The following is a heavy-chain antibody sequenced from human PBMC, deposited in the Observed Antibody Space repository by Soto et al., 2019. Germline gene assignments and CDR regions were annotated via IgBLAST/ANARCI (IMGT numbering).Heavy chain of an antibody. V-gene: IGHV3-23*01. Sequence: PGGSLRLSCAASGFTFSSYAMSWVRQAPGKGLEWVSAISGSGGSTYYADSVKGRFTISRDNSKNTLYLQMNSLRAEDTAVYYCAKGMTTVTTASYGMDVWGQGTTVTVSS. CDR1: GFTFSSYA. CDR2: ISGSGGST. J-gene: IGHJ6*02. D-gene: IGHD4-4*01. CDR3: AKGMTTVTTASYGMDV.